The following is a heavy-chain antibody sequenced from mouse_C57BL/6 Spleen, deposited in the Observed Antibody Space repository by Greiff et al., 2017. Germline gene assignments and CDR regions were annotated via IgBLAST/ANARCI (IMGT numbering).Heavy chain of an antibody. J-gene: IGHJ3*01. V-gene: IGHV1-61*01. Sequence: QVQLKESGAELVRPGSSVKLSCKASGYTFTSYWMDWVKQRPGQGLEWIGNIYPSDSETHYNQKFKDKATLTVDKSSSTAYMQLSSLTSEDSAVYYCASGEPGIAYWGQGTLVTVSA. CDR3: ASGEPGIAY. CDR1: GYTFTSYW. CDR2: IYPSDSET.